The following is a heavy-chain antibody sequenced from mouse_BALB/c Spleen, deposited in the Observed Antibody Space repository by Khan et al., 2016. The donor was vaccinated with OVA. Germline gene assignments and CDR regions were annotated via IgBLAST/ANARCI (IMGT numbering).Heavy chain of an antibody. CDR3: AIIFYGYDCFAY. D-gene: IGHD2-2*01. J-gene: IGHJ3*01. CDR2: IWSDGTT. V-gene: IGHV2-3*01. Sequence: QVQLKESGPGLVAPSQSLSITCTVSGSASTNYGVSWARQTPGKGLEWLGVIWSDGTTNYHSSLKSRLTITRDNSKSQVLLKLNSLQTDDTATYYCAIIFYGYDCFAYWGQGTLVTVSA. CDR1: GSASTNYG.